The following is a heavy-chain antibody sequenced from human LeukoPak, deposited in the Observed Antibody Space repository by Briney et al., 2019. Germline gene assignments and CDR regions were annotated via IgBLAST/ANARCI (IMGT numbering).Heavy chain of an antibody. D-gene: IGHD3-22*01. J-gene: IGHJ3*02. Sequence: GGSLRLSCAASGFTFSSYEMNWVRQAPGKGLEWVSYISSSGSNIYYADSVKGRFTISRDNAKNSLYRQMNSLRAEDTAVYYCARGMYYYDSSGSPPSNSAFDIWGQGTMVTVSS. CDR1: GFTFSSYE. V-gene: IGHV3-48*03. CDR3: ARGMYYYDSSGSPPSNSAFDI. CDR2: ISSSGSNI.